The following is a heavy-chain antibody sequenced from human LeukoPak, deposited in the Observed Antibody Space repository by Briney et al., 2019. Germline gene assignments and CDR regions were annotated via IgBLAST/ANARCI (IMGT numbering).Heavy chain of an antibody. CDR1: GFTFSSYA. D-gene: IGHD4-11*01. V-gene: IGHV3-30*04. Sequence: GGSLRLSCAASGFTFSSYAMHWVRQAPGKGLEWVAVISYDGSNKYYADSVKGRFTISRDNSKNTLYLQMNSLRAEDTAVYYCAKGGLTVPYYYYYYMDVWGKGTTVTVSS. CDR3: AKGGLTVPYYYYYYMDV. CDR2: ISYDGSNK. J-gene: IGHJ6*03.